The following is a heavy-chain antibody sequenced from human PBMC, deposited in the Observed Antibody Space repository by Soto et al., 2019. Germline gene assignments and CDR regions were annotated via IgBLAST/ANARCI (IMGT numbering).Heavy chain of an antibody. J-gene: IGHJ6*03. Sequence: GGSLRLSCAASGFTFDDYAMHWVRQAPGKGLEWVSGISWNSGSIGYADSVKGRFTISRDNAKNSLYLQMNSLRAEDTALYYFAKVGTDSTTYYDFWSGYYGPNYYYYYMDVWGKGTTVTVSS. CDR3: AKVGTDSTTYYDFWSGYYGPNYYYYYMDV. CDR2: ISWNSGSI. CDR1: GFTFDDYA. D-gene: IGHD3-3*01. V-gene: IGHV3-9*01.